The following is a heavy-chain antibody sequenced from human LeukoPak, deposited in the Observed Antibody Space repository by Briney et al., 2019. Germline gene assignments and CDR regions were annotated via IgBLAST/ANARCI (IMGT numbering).Heavy chain of an antibody. D-gene: IGHD2-2*01. CDR3: PRDPSSTRDFDY. J-gene: IGHJ4*02. CDR2: VNPSGGST. Sequence: GASVKVSCKASGYTFTSYYMPWVRQAPGQGLEWMGIVNPSGGSTSYAQKFQGRVTMTRDTSTSTAYMELSSLRSEDTAVYYCPRDPSSTRDFDYWGQGTLVTVSS. V-gene: IGHV1-46*03. CDR1: GYTFTSYY.